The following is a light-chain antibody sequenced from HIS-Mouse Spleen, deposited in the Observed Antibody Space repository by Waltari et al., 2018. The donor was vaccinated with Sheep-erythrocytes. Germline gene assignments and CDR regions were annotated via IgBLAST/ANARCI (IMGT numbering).Light chain of an antibody. J-gene: IGLJ3*02. CDR2: EVS. V-gene: IGLV2-8*01. CDR1: SSDVGGYNY. Sequence: QSALTQPPSASGSPGQSVTISCTGTSSDVGGYNYVSWYQQHPGKAPKLMMYEVSKRPSGVPGRFPGSKAGTTASLTVSGLQAEDEADYYCSSYVGSNNWVFGGGTKLTVL. CDR3: SSYVGSNNWV.